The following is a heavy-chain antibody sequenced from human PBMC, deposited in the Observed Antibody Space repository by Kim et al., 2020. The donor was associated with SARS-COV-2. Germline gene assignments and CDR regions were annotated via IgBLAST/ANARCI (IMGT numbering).Heavy chain of an antibody. V-gene: IGHV1-3*01. J-gene: IGHJ4*02. CDR3: ARDLGIYSGYDSVFDY. D-gene: IGHD5-12*01. CDR1: GYTFTSYA. CDR2: INAGNGNT. Sequence: ASVKVSCKASGYTFTSYAMHWVRQAPGQRLEWMGWINAGNGNTKYSQKFQGRVTITRDTSASTAYMELSSLRSEDTAVYYCARDLGIYSGYDSVFDYWGQATLGTVS.